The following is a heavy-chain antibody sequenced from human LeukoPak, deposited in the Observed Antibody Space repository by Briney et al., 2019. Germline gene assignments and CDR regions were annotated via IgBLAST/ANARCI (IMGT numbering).Heavy chain of an antibody. CDR1: GFTFSDYY. CDR2: ISGSGGST. Sequence: GGSLRLSCAASGFTFSDYYMSWIRQAPGKGLEWVSAISGSGGSTYYADSVKGRFTISRDNSKNTLYLQMNSLRAEDTAVYYCAKVGIFGVVDLFDYWGQGTLVTVSS. J-gene: IGHJ4*02. V-gene: IGHV3-23*01. D-gene: IGHD3-3*02. CDR3: AKVGIFGVVDLFDY.